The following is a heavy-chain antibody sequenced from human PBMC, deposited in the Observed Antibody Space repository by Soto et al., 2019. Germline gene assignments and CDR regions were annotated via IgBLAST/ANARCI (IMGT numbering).Heavy chain of an antibody. Sequence: GGSLRLSCAGSGFTFSNYAMTWVRQAPGKGLEWVSTTRSNGEYTYYADSVKGRFTVSRDNSQNALFLEMSSLRAEDTAVYYCAKESMSVAVSASRVYRLAVWGQGTTVTVSS. CDR1: GFTFSNYA. D-gene: IGHD6-6*01. J-gene: IGHJ6*02. CDR3: AKESMSVAVSASRVYRLAV. CDR2: TRSNGEYT. V-gene: IGHV3-23*01.